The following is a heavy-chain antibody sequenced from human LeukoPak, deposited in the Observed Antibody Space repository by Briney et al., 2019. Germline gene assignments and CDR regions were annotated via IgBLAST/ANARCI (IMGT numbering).Heavy chain of an antibody. J-gene: IGHJ3*02. Sequence: SETLSLTCTVSGGSISNNYWTWIRQPPGKGLEYIGYIYYTGGTNYNPSLKSRVTISVDTSKNQFSLKLSSVTAADTAVYYCARDRSRGYGAFDIWGQGTMVTVSS. CDR1: GGSISNNY. V-gene: IGHV4-59*12. CDR3: ARDRSRGYGAFDI. D-gene: IGHD5-12*01. CDR2: IYYTGGT.